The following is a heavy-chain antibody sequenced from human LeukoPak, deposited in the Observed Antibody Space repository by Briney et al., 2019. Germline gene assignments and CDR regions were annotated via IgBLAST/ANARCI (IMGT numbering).Heavy chain of an antibody. CDR2: ISSTSSTI. CDR3: ARAAPYYYDSSGYSAFDS. D-gene: IGHD3-22*01. CDR1: GFTFRSYS. J-gene: IGHJ3*02. V-gene: IGHV3-48*02. Sequence: GSLRLSCAASGFTFRSYSMHWVRQAPGKGLGWVSYISSTSSTIYYADSVKGRFTISRDNAKNSLYLQMNSLRDEDTAVYYCARAAPYYYDSSGYSAFDSWGQGTMVTVSA.